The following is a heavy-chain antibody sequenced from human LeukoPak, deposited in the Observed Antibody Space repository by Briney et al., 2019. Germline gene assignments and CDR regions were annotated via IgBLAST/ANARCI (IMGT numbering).Heavy chain of an antibody. CDR3: AKVGGIAAAGDAEYFQH. CDR2: ISGSGGST. J-gene: IGHJ1*01. V-gene: IGHV3-23*01. CDR1: GFTFNTYS. D-gene: IGHD6-13*01. Sequence: GGSLRLSCAASGFTFNTYSMSWVRQAPGKGPEWVSAISGSGGSTYYADSVKGRFTISRDNSKNTLYLQLNSLRAEDTAVYYCAKVGGIAAAGDAEYFQHWGQGTLVTVSS.